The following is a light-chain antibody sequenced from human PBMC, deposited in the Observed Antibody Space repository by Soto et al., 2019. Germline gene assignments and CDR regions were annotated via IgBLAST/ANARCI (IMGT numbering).Light chain of an antibody. CDR1: SGSVSTSYY. CDR3: VLYMGSGIRV. J-gene: IGLJ3*02. CDR2: STN. Sequence: QTVVTQEPSFSVSPGGTVTLTCGLSSGSVSTSYYPSWYQQTPGQAPRTLIDSTNTRSSGVPGRFSGSILGNKAALTITGAQADDESDYYCVLYMGSGIRVFGGGTKLPVL. V-gene: IGLV8-61*01.